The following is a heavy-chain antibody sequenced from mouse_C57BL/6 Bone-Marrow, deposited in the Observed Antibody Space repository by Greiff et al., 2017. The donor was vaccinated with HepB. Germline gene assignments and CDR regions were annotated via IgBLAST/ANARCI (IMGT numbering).Heavy chain of an antibody. CDR3: ARDRAQAPYYAMDY. CDR1: GYSITSGYY. V-gene: IGHV3-6*01. Sequence: EVQLQESGPGLVKPSQSLSLTCSVTGYSITSGYYWNWIRQFPGNKMEWMGYISYDGSNNYNPTLKNRISITRDTSTNQFFLKLNSVTTEDTATYYCARDRAQAPYYAMDYWGQGTSVTVSS. J-gene: IGHJ4*01. CDR2: ISYDGSN. D-gene: IGHD3-2*02.